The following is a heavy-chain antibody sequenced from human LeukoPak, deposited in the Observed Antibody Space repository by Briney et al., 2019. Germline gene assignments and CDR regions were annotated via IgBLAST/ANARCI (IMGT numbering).Heavy chain of an antibody. D-gene: IGHD6-13*01. CDR3: ARSSIIAAAGPYYFDY. CDR2: IKKDGSEK. CDR1: GFTFSSHW. Sequence: GGSLRLSCAASGFTFSSHWMSWVRQAPGKGLEWVANIKKDGSEKYYVDAVKGRFTISRDNAKTSLYLQMNSLRAEDTAVYYCARSSIIAAAGPYYFDYWGQGTLVTVSS. J-gene: IGHJ4*02. V-gene: IGHV3-7*01.